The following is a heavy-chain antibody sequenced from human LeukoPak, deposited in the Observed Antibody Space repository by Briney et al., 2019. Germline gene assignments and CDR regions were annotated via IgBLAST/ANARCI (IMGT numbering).Heavy chain of an antibody. Sequence: AASVKVSCKASGYTFTSYGISWVRQAPGQGLEWMGWISAYNGNTNYAQKLQGRVTMTTDTSTSTAYMELRSLRSDDTAVYYCAGVSIAVAGTDWFDPWGQGTLVTVSS. V-gene: IGHV1-18*01. CDR2: ISAYNGNT. CDR1: GYTFTSYG. D-gene: IGHD6-19*01. J-gene: IGHJ5*02. CDR3: AGVSIAVAGTDWFDP.